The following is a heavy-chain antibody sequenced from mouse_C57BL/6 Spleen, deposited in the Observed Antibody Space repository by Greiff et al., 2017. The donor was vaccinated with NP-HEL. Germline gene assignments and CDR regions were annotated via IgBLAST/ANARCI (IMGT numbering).Heavy chain of an antibody. Sequence: EVNVVESGGDLVKPGGSLKLSCAASGFTFSSYGMAWVRQTPDKRLEWVATISSGGSYTYYPDSVKGRFTISKDNAKNTLYLQMSSLKSEDTAMYYCDRQGDGFAYWGQGTLVTVSA. CDR1: GFTFSSYG. J-gene: IGHJ3*01. CDR2: ISSGGSYT. D-gene: IGHD2-3*01. CDR3: DRQGDGFAY. V-gene: IGHV5-6*01.